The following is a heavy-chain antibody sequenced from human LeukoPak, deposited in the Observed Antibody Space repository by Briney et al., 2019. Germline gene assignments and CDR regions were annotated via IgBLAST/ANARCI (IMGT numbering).Heavy chain of an antibody. Sequence: PSETLSLTCAVSGGSISSSNWWSWVRQPPGKGLEWIGEIYHSGSTNYNPSLKSRVTISVDKSKNQFSLKLSPVTAADTAVYYCARGTIFGVAVYYFDYWGRGTLVTVSS. CDR2: IYHSGST. D-gene: IGHD3-3*01. CDR3: ARGTIFGVAVYYFDY. J-gene: IGHJ4*02. V-gene: IGHV4-4*02. CDR1: GGSISSSNW.